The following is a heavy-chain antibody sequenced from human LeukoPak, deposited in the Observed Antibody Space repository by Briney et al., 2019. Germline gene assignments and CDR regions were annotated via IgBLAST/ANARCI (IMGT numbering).Heavy chain of an antibody. V-gene: IGHV1-18*01. Sequence: ASVKVSCKASGYTFTSYGISWVRQAPGQGLEWMGWISAYNGNTNYAQKLQGRVTMTTDTSTSTACMELRSLRSDDTAVYYCAREGETYYYDSSGYYLDYWGQGTLVTVSS. CDR3: AREGETYYYDSSGYYLDY. J-gene: IGHJ4*02. CDR1: GYTFTSYG. CDR2: ISAYNGNT. D-gene: IGHD3-22*01.